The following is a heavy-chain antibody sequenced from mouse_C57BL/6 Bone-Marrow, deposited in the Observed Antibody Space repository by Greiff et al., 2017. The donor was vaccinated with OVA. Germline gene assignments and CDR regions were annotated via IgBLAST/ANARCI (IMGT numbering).Heavy chain of an antibody. Sequence: QVQLQQSGAELVRPGASVKLSCKASGYTFTDYYINWVKQRPGQGLEWIARIYPGSGNTYYNEKFKGKATLPAEKSSSTAYMQLSSLTSEDSAVYFCARSDGSPYFDYWGQGTTLTVSS. J-gene: IGHJ2*01. V-gene: IGHV1-76*01. D-gene: IGHD2-3*01. CDR1: GYTFTDYY. CDR2: IYPGSGNT. CDR3: ARSDGSPYFDY.